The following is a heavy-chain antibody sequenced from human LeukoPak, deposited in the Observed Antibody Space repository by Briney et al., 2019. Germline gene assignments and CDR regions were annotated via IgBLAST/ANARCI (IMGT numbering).Heavy chain of an antibody. Sequence: SETLSLTCAVYGGSFSGYYWSWIRQPPGKGLEWIGEINHSGSTNYNPSLKSRVTISVDTSKNQFSLKLSSVTAADTAVYYCAVVTNYYYYGMDVWGQGTTVTVSS. D-gene: IGHD2-15*01. CDR1: GGSFSGYY. CDR2: INHSGST. V-gene: IGHV4-34*01. CDR3: AVVTNYYYYGMDV. J-gene: IGHJ6*02.